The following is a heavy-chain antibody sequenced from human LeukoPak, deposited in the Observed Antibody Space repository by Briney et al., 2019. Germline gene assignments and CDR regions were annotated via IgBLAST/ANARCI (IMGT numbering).Heavy chain of an antibody. Sequence: ASVKVSCKASGYTFTGYYMHWVRQAPGQGLEWMGWINPNSGGRNYAQKFQGRVTMTRDTSISTAYMELSRLRSDDTAVYYCARSSYDFWSGYYTPFDYGGQGTLVTVSS. CDR2: INPNSGGR. CDR3: ARSSYDFWSGYYTPFDY. D-gene: IGHD3-3*01. V-gene: IGHV1-2*02. CDR1: GYTFTGYY. J-gene: IGHJ4*02.